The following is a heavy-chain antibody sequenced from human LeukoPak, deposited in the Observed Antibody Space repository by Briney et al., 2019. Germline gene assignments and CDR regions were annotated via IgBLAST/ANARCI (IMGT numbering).Heavy chain of an antibody. CDR2: IDGGGDAT. V-gene: IGHV3-23*01. J-gene: IGHJ4*02. CDR3: AKEGGNGGFFVLYYFDY. CDR1: GFTFNNYA. Sequence: GGSLRLSCAASGFTFNNYAMGWVRQPPGKGLEWLSAIDGGGDATKYADSVKGRFTISRDNSENTLFLQMNSLRAEDTAIYYCAKEGGNGGFFVLYYFDYWGQGALITVSS. D-gene: IGHD2-15*01.